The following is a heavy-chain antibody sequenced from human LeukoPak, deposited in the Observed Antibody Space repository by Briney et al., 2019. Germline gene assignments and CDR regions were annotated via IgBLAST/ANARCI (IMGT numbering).Heavy chain of an antibody. CDR2: IYSGGSI. J-gene: IGHJ4*02. D-gene: IGHD3/OR15-3a*01. Sequence: PGASLRLSCAAAGVIVISNYMRWGRQAPREGMEWGSLIYSGGSIYYADSVKGRFTISRYTSNNTLYLQMNSLRAEDTAVYYCARDPSRGLYYFDHWGQGTLVTVSS. CDR3: ARDPSRGLYYFDH. CDR1: GVIVISNY. V-gene: IGHV3-53*01.